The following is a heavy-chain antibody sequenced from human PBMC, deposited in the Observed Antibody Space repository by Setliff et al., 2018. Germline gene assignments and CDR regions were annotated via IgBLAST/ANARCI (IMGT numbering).Heavy chain of an antibody. J-gene: IGHJ4*02. V-gene: IGHV4-59*11. CDR2: IHYSGTT. CDR1: GGSSSSHY. D-gene: IGHD3-9*01. CDR3: ARAPRYFDPTGSYFDY. Sequence: PSETLSLTCTVSGGSSSSHYWSWIRQPPGKGLEWIGYIHYSGTTNYNPSLKSRVALSLDTAKNQFSLELRAVTAADTALYYCARAPRYFDPTGSYFDYWGQGTLVTVSS.